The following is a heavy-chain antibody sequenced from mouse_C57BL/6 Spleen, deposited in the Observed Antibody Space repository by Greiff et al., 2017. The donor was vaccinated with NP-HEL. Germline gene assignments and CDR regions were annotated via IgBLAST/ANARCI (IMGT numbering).Heavy chain of an antibody. CDR1: GFNIKDDY. J-gene: IGHJ2*01. D-gene: IGHD4-1*01. Sequence: EVQLQQSGAELVRPGASVKLSCTASGFNIKDDYMHWVKQRPEQGLEWIGWIDPENGDTEYASKFQGKATITADTSSNTAYLQLSSLTSEDTAVYYCTTLTGINDCDYWGQGTTLTVSS. CDR3: TTLTGINDCDY. CDR2: IDPENGDT. V-gene: IGHV14-4*01.